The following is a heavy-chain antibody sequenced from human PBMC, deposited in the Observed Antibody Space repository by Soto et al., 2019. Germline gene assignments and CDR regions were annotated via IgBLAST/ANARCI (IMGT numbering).Heavy chain of an antibody. Sequence: QVQLQESGPGLVKPSQTLSLTCTVSGDSISSGGFFWSWIRQFPGKGLEWIGYISYSGSVYYKPCLRSQASISLVTYNNQFSLNLSSVTAADTARSLCARAKEDGNSYSYAGTEYYFYYALAAWGQGVTVTVSS. CDR1: GDSISSGGFF. CDR2: ISYSGSV. D-gene: IGHD5-18*01. J-gene: IGHJ6*02. CDR3: ARAKEDGNSYSYAGTEYYFYYALAA. V-gene: IGHV4-31*01.